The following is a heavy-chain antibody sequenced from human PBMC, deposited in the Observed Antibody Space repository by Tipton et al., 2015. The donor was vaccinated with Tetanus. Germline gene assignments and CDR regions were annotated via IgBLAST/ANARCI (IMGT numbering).Heavy chain of an antibody. CDR3: ARSFRPRRVTMIRGALGYFDY. CDR1: GGSISSDDYS. D-gene: IGHD3-10*01. V-gene: IGHV4-30-4*01. Sequence: TLSLTCTVSGGSISSDDYSWSWIRQPPGKGPEWIGYIYHSGGTYYSPSLKSRLSMSGDTSKSQFSLNLSSVTAADTAVYFCARSFRPRRVTMIRGALGYFDYWGQGALVTVSS. CDR2: IYHSGGT. J-gene: IGHJ4*02.